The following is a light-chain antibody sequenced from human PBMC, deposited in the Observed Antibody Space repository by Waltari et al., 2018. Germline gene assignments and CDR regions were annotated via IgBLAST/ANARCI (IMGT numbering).Light chain of an antibody. Sequence: SYELTQPPSVSVSPGQTASITCSGDKLGDKYACWYQQKPDQSPVLVIYQDSKRPSGIPERFSGSNSGNTATLTISGTQAMDEADYYCQAWDSSTAVVFGGGTKLTVL. CDR1: KLGDKY. CDR3: QAWDSSTAVV. V-gene: IGLV3-1*01. J-gene: IGLJ2*01. CDR2: QDS.